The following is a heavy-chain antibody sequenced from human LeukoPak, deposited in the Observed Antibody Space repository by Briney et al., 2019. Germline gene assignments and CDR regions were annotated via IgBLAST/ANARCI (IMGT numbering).Heavy chain of an antibody. V-gene: IGHV4-59*01. CDR2: IDYSGST. D-gene: IGHD6-13*01. Sequence: KTSETLSLTCTVSGGSISSCYWSWIRQPPGKGLEWIGYIDYSGSTIHNPSLKSRVTISVNTSKNQFSLQLTSVTAADTAVYYCARSGGLYTSTWYFHRWGQGTLVTVSS. CDR1: GGSISSCY. J-gene: IGHJ1*01. CDR3: ARSGGLYTSTWYFHR.